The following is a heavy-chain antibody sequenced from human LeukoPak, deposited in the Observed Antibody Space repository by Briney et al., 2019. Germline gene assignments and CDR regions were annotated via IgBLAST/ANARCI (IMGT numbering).Heavy chain of an antibody. D-gene: IGHD4-17*01. J-gene: IGHJ5*02. V-gene: IGHV4-59*01. CDR1: GGSISSYY. CDR2: IYYSGST. Sequence: SETLSLTCTVPGGSISSYYWSWIRQPPGKGLEWIGYIYYSGSTNYNPSLKSRVTISVDTSKNQFSPKLSSVTAADTAVYYCARVRATVTTPYNWFDPWGQGTLVTVSS. CDR3: ARVRATVTTPYNWFDP.